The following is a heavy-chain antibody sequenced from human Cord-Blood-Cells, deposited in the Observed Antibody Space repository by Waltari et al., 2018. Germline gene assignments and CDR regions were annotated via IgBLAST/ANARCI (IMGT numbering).Heavy chain of an antibody. V-gene: IGHV1-18*01. CDR2: VSAYNGNT. Sequence: QVQLVQSGAEVKKPGASVKVSCKASGYTFTSYGISCVRQAPGQGLEWMGWVSAYNGNTNHAQKLQGRVTMTTDTSTSTAYMELRSLRSDDTAVYYCARDYGTNWANWFDPWGQGTLVTVSS. CDR1: GYTFTSYG. CDR3: ARDYGTNWANWFDP. D-gene: IGHD7-27*01. J-gene: IGHJ5*02.